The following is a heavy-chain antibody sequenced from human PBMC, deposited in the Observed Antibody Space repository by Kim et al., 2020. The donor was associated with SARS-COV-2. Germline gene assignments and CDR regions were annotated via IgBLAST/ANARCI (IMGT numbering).Heavy chain of an antibody. J-gene: IGHJ4*02. D-gene: IGHD6-19*01. CDR3: AADRRGGSGWYDY. CDR1: GFTFTSSA. CDR2: IVVGSGNT. V-gene: IGHV1-58*01. Sequence: SVKVSCKASGFTFTSSAVQWVRQARGQRLEWIGWIVVGSGNTNYAQKFQERVTITRDMSTSTAYMELSSLRSEDTAVYYCAADRRGGSGWYDYWGQGTLVTVSS.